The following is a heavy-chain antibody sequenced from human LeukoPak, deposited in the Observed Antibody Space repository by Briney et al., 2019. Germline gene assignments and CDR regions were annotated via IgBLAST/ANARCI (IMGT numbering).Heavy chain of an antibody. CDR1: GFIVSSSY. D-gene: IGHD6-19*01. V-gene: IGHV3-53*01. CDR3: ARRTGAAPGEFFLH. CDR2: IYSSGST. J-gene: IGHJ1*01. Sequence: GGSLRLSCAGSGFIVSSSYTSWVRQAPGKGLEWVSAIYSSGSTDYADSVRGRFTIARDTSKNKVYLQMNSLTAEDTAIYYCARRTGAAPGEFFLHWGQGTLVTVSS.